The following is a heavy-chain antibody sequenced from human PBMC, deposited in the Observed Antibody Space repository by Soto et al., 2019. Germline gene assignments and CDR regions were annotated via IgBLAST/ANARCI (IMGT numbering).Heavy chain of an antibody. Sequence: LSLTCAISGDSVSSNSAAWNWIRQSPSRGLEWLGRTYYRSKWYNDYAVSVKSRITINPDTSKNQFSLQLNSVTPEDTAVYYCARVPARVTYYYDSSGYGNAFDIWGQGTMVTVSS. CDR1: GDSVSSNSAA. D-gene: IGHD3-22*01. CDR3: ARVPARVTYYYDSSGYGNAFDI. J-gene: IGHJ3*02. CDR2: TYYRSKWYN. V-gene: IGHV6-1*01.